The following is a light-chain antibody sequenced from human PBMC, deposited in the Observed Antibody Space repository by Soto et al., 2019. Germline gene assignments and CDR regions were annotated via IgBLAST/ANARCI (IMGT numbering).Light chain of an antibody. CDR3: SSYTSSSTYVV. CDR1: SSDVGGYNY. J-gene: IGLJ2*01. CDR2: DVI. V-gene: IGLV2-14*03. Sequence: QSALTQPAPVSGSPGQSITISCTGTSSDVGGYNYVSWYQQHPGKAPKLMIYDVINRPSGVSNRFSGSKSGNSASLTISGLQAEDEADYYCSSYTSSSTYVVFGGGTKVTVL.